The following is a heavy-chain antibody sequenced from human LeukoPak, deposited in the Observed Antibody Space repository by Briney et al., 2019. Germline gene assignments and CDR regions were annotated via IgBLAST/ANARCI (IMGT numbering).Heavy chain of an antibody. V-gene: IGHV3-21*01. D-gene: IGHD2-2*01. CDR1: GFTFSSYS. CDR2: ISSSSSYI. Sequence: GGSLRLSCAASGFTFSSYSMNWVRQAPGKGLEWVSSISSSSSYIYYADSVKGRFTISRDNAKNTLYLQMNSLRAEDTAVYYCARRYYSSTSCRFFYYYYMDVWGKGTTVTVSS. J-gene: IGHJ6*03. CDR3: ARRYYSSTSCRFFYYYYMDV.